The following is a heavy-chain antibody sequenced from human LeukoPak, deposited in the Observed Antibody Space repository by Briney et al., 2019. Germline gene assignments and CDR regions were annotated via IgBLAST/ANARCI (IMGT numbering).Heavy chain of an antibody. J-gene: IGHJ3*02. CDR3: AKKISPWLVSDAFDI. D-gene: IGHD6-19*01. CDR2: ISGSGGST. V-gene: IGHV3-23*01. Sequence: PGGSLRLSCAASGFTFSNYAMNWVRQAPGKGLEWVSGISGSGGSTNYADSVRGRFTISRDNSKNTLYLQMNSLRAEDTAVYYCAKKISPWLVSDAFDIWGQGTMVTVSS. CDR1: GFTFSNYA.